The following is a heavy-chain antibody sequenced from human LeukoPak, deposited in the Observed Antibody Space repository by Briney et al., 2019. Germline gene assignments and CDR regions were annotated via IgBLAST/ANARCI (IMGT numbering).Heavy chain of an antibody. Sequence: SETLSLTCTVSGDSISSYYWSWIRQPPGKGLEWIGYIYYSGSTNYNPSLKSRVTISVDTSKNQFSLKLGSVTAADTAVYYCARDIVVVPAAHGGFDPWGQGTLVTVSS. CDR3: ARDIVVVPAAHGGFDP. CDR2: IYYSGST. J-gene: IGHJ5*02. D-gene: IGHD2-2*01. V-gene: IGHV4-59*01. CDR1: GDSISSYY.